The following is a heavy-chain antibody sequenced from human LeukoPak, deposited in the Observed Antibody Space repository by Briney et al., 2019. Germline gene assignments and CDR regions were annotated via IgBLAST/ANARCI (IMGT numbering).Heavy chain of an antibody. J-gene: IGHJ4*02. V-gene: IGHV3-48*03. D-gene: IGHD3-22*01. CDR1: GFTFSSYE. Sequence: GGSLRLSCAASGFTFSSYEMNWVRQAPGKGLEWVSYISTSGSPIYYGNSVRGRFTISSDNAKNSLYLQMNSLRAEDTALYYCARRGFYDTSGYLFDHWGQGTLVTVSS. CDR3: ARRGFYDTSGYLFDH. CDR2: ISTSGSPI.